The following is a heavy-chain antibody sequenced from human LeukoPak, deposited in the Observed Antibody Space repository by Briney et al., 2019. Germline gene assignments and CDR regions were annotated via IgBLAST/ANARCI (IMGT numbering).Heavy chain of an antibody. CDR3: ARDLVTVTKGFDI. CDR2: ISYIGST. J-gene: IGHJ3*02. D-gene: IGHD4-17*01. Sequence: SETLSLTCAVSNDSFSSHYWTWIRQPPGKGLEWIGYISYIGSTNYNPSLKSRVTISIDTSKNQFSLKLTSVTAADTAVYYCARDLVTVTKGFDIWGQGTMVSVSS. V-gene: IGHV4-59*11. CDR1: NDSFSSHY.